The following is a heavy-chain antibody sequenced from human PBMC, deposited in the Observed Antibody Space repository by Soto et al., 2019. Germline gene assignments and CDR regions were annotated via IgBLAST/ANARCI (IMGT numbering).Heavy chain of an antibody. D-gene: IGHD3-9*01. CDR2: IDAGNGNT. J-gene: IGHJ4*02. V-gene: IGHV1-3*01. CDR1: GYTFTRNA. Sequence: GASVKVSCKAFGYTFTRNAIHWVRQAPGQRLDWIGKIDAGNGNTRYSQKFQGRVTITRDTSASAAYMELSTLGSEDTSIYYCARSETDYSRFYYWGQGTLVTVSS. CDR3: ARSETDYSRFYY.